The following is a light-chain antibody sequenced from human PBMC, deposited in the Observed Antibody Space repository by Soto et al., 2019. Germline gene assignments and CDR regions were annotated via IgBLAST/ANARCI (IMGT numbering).Light chain of an antibody. J-gene: IGKJ2*01. CDR1: QSVGSL. CDR3: QQSYSLPYT. Sequence: DIQMTQSPSSLSASVGDRVTITCRASQSVGSLLNWFQQKPGKAPKLLIYAASTLQSGAPSRFSGCGARTDFTLIISSLQPEDFATYYCQQSYSLPYTFGQGTKLEI. V-gene: IGKV1-39*01. CDR2: AAS.